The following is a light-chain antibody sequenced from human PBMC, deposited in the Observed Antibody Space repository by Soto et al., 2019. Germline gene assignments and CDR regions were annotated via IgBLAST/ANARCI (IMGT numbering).Light chain of an antibody. Sequence: QSVLTQPPSLSGAPGQRVTIYCTGSSSNIGAGYDVHWYQQLPGTAPKLLIYGNSNRPSGVPDRFSGSKSGTSASLAITGLQAEDEADYYCQSYDSSLSGYVFGTGTKVTVL. J-gene: IGLJ1*01. CDR3: QSYDSSLSGYV. CDR1: SSNIGAGYD. V-gene: IGLV1-40*01. CDR2: GNS.